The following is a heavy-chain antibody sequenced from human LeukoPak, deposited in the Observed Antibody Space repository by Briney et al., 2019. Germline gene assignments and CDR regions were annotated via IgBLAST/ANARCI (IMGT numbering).Heavy chain of an antibody. CDR3: AREAHARSIAAAGIAFDY. CDR2: IYISGST. V-gene: IGHV4-61*02. D-gene: IGHD6-13*01. CDR1: GGSISSGSYY. Sequence: PSETLSLTCTVSGGSISSGSYYWSWIRQPAGKGLEWIGRIYISGSTNYNPSLKSRVTISVDTSKNQFSLRLSSVTAADTAVYYCAREAHARSIAAAGIAFDYWGQGILVTVSS. J-gene: IGHJ4*02.